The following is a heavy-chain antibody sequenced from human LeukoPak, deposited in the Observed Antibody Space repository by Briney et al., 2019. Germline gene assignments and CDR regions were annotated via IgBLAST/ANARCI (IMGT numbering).Heavy chain of an antibody. D-gene: IGHD1-26*01. CDR3: TTDGVGVEGATYDN. J-gene: IGHJ4*02. CDR2: IKAKAHGGTI. Sequence: GGSLRLSCAASGFTFTNAWMSWVRQAPGKGLEWVGRIKAKAHGGTIEYAAPVKGRFTISRDDSKNTLYLQMNSLKTEDTAVYYCTTDGVGVEGATYDNWGQGTLVTVSS. V-gene: IGHV3-15*01. CDR1: GFTFTNAW.